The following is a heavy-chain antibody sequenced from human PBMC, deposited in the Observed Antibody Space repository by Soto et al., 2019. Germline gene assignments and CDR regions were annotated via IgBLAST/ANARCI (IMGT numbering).Heavy chain of an antibody. CDR3: ARWEGTAMVAYYGMDV. CDR2: IYPGDSDT. CDR1: GYSFTSYW. V-gene: IGHV5-51*01. D-gene: IGHD5-18*01. J-gene: IGHJ6*02. Sequence: PGESLKISCKGSGYSFTSYWIGWVRQMPGKGLEWMGIIYPGDSDTRYSPSFQGQVTISADKSISTAYLQWSSLKASDTAMYYCARWEGTAMVAYYGMDVRGQRTMVTVSS.